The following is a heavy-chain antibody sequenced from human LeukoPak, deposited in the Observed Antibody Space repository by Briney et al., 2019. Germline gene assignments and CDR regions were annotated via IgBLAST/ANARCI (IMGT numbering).Heavy chain of an antibody. J-gene: IGHJ4*02. Sequence: GGSLRLSCAASGFTFSDYYMSWIRQAPGKGLEWVSYISSSSSYTNYADSVKGRFTISRDNAKNSLYLLMNSLRAEDTAVYYCARFSSSWLLDYWGQGTLVTVSS. CDR1: GFTFSDYY. CDR3: ARFSSSWLLDY. V-gene: IGHV3-11*06. CDR2: ISSSSSYT. D-gene: IGHD6-13*01.